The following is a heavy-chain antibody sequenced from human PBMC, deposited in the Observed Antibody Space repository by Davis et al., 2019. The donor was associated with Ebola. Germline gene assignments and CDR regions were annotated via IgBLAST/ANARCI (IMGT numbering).Heavy chain of an antibody. J-gene: IGHJ5*02. V-gene: IGHV4-59*01. CDR3: ARWNYHVLWGGWFDP. D-gene: IGHD3-9*01. Sequence: SETLSLTCTVSGDSISSSYWSWIRQPPGKGLEWIGYTYFSGNIDYNPSLKSRASISVDTSQNQLSLKLNSVTAADTAVYYCARWNYHVLWGGWFDPWGQGTLVTVSS. CDR2: TYFSGNI. CDR1: GDSISSSY.